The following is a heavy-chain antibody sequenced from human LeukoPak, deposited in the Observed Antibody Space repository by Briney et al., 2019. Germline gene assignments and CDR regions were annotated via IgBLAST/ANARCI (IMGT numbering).Heavy chain of an antibody. D-gene: IGHD5-24*01. J-gene: IGHJ4*02. Sequence: GGSLRLCCVASGFSFSYYTMNWVRQAPRKGLEWVCGISSSGESPYYVDSVEGRFTISRDNSKNTLYLEINSLRAEDTAVFYCAKKRRDGYNPFDYLGQGTLVTVSS. CDR2: ISSSGESP. V-gene: IGHV3-23*01. CDR1: GFSFSYYT. CDR3: AKKRRDGYNPFDY.